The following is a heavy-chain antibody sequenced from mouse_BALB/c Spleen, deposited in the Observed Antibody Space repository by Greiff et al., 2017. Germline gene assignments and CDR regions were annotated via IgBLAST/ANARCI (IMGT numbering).Heavy chain of an antibody. CDR2: ISYSGST. CDR3: ARDDYDEDDAMDY. D-gene: IGHD2-4*01. CDR1: GDSITSGY. Sequence: VQLKESGPSLVKPSQTLSLTCSVTGDSITSGYWNWIRKFPGNKLEYMGYISYSGSTYYNPSLKSRISITRDTSKNQYYLQLNSVTTEDTATYYCARDDYDEDDAMDYWGQGTSVTVSS. J-gene: IGHJ4*01. V-gene: IGHV3-8*02.